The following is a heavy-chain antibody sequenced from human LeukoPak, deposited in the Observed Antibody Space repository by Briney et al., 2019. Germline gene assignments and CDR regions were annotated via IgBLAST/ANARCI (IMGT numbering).Heavy chain of an antibody. J-gene: IGHJ6*02. CDR3: ARVWRYCSSTSCYVNYYYGMDV. Sequence: GGSLRLSCAASGFTFSSYGMHWVRQAPGKGLEWVAVIWYDGSNKYYADSVKGRFTISRDNSKNTLYLQMNSLRAEDTAVYYCARVWRYCSSTSCYVNYYYGMDVWGQGTTVTVS. CDR1: GFTFSSYG. D-gene: IGHD2-2*01. CDR2: IWYDGSNK. V-gene: IGHV3-33*01.